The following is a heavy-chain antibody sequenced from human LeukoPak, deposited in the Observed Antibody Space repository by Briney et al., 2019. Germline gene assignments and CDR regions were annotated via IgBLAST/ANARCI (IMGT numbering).Heavy chain of an antibody. CDR1: GGSISSSSYY. J-gene: IGHJ4*02. D-gene: IGHD5-18*01. CDR2: IYYSGST. CDR3: AGTDSGYSYGAYYFDY. Sequence: SETLSLTCTVSGGSISSSSYYWSWIRQPPGKGLEWIGYIYYSGSTNYNPSLKSRVTVSVDTSKNQFSLKLSSVTAADTAVYYCAGTDSGYSYGAYYFDYWGQGTLVTVSS. V-gene: IGHV4-61*01.